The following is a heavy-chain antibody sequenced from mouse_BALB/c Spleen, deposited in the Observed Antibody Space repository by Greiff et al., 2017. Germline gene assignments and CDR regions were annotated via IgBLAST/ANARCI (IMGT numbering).Heavy chain of an antibody. CDR3: ARDHGNYDYAMDY. J-gene: IGHJ4*01. V-gene: IGHV2-4-1*01. CDR2: IWSGGST. CDR1: GFSLTSYG. Sequence: QVQLKESGPGLVQPSQSLSITCTVSGFSLTSYGVHWVRQSPGKGLEWLGVIWSGGSTDYNSALKSRLSISKDNSKSQVFLKMNSLQTDDTARYYCARDHGNYDYAMDYWGQGTSVTVSS. D-gene: IGHD2-1*01.